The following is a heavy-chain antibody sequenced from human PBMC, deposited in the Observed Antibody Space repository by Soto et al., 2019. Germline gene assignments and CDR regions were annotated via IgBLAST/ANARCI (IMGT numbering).Heavy chain of an antibody. D-gene: IGHD6-25*01. CDR1: GYSFTTYI. CDR2: IAAYNGNT. J-gene: IGHJ6*02. CDR3: ARIAAGSDFAMDV. Sequence: VQLVQSGAEVKKPGASVKVSCKASGYSFTTYIITWVRQAPGQGLEWMGWIAAYNGNTNYAQKVQGRVTMTIDTSTSTAYMVRRSLRSDDTAICFCARIAAGSDFAMDVWGQGTTVTVSS. V-gene: IGHV1-18*01.